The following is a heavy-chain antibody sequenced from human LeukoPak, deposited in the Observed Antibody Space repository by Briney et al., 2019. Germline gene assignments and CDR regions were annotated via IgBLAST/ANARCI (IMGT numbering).Heavy chain of an antibody. Sequence: GASVKVSCKASGGTFSSYAISWVRQAPGQGLEWMGGIIPIFGTANYAQKFQGRVTITTDESTSTAYMELSSLRSEDTAVYYCANGGNPGRGMAFDIWGQGTMVTVSS. D-gene: IGHD4-23*01. CDR2: IIPIFGTA. CDR1: GGTFSSYA. V-gene: IGHV1-69*05. CDR3: ANGGNPGRGMAFDI. J-gene: IGHJ3*02.